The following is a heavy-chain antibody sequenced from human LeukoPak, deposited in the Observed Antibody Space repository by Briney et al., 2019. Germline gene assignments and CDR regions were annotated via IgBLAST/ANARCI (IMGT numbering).Heavy chain of an antibody. CDR3: ARVFSSGWSEYFDY. V-gene: IGHV4-59*01. Sequence: KASETLSLTCTVSGGSISSYYWSWIRQPPGKGLEWIGYIYYSGSTNYNPSLKSRVTISVDTSKNQSSLKLSSVTAADTAVYYCARVFSSGWSEYFDYWGQGTLVTVSS. CDR1: GGSISSYY. D-gene: IGHD6-19*01. J-gene: IGHJ4*02. CDR2: IYYSGST.